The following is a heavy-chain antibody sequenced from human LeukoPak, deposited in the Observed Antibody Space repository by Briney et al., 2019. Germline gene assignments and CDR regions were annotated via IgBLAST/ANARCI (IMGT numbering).Heavy chain of an antibody. CDR1: GFTFSSYS. CDR2: ISSSSSYI. J-gene: IGHJ4*02. D-gene: IGHD1-26*01. V-gene: IGHV3-21*01. Sequence: GGSLRLSCAASGFTFSSYSMNWVRQAPGKGLEWVSSISSSSSYIYYADSVKGRFTISRDNAKNSLYLQMNSLRAEDTAVYYCARVLTSSIVGATGYWGQGTLVTVSS. CDR3: ARVLTSSIVGATGY.